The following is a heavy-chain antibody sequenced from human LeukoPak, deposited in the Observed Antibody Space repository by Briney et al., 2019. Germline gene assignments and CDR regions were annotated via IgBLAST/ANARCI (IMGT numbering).Heavy chain of an antibody. V-gene: IGHV3-48*03. CDR3: AIHEHHSSSYAVDV. CDR1: GFTFSSCE. Sequence: TGGSVRLSCAASGFTFSSCELSWVRQAPTKGLEWVSYISRSGSITYYAGSVKGRFTLSRDSAKNSLYLQMNRLRAEDTAAYYYAIHEHHSSSYAVDVWGQGTMATVSS. J-gene: IGHJ3*01. D-gene: IGHD6-6*01. CDR2: ISRSGSIT.